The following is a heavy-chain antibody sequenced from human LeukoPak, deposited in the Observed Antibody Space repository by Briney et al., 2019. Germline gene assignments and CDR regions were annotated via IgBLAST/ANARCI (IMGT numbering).Heavy chain of an antibody. Sequence: GASLQISCKGSGCLFTNYWIAWVRQLPGKGLEWMGIIYPGDSDTRYSPSFQGQVTISADKSISTAYLQWSSLKASDTAMYYCARQGSITMVRGVINPFDPWGQGTLVTVSS. CDR3: ARQGSITMVRGVINPFDP. J-gene: IGHJ5*02. D-gene: IGHD3-10*01. V-gene: IGHV5-51*01. CDR1: GCLFTNYW. CDR2: IYPGDSDT.